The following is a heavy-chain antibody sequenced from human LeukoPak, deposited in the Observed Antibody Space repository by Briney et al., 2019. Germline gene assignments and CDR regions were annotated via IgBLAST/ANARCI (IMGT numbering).Heavy chain of an antibody. CDR1: GGSISSSSYY. CDR3: ARLEMATINAFDI. Sequence: PSETLSLTCIVSGGSISSSSYYWGWIRQPPGKGLEWIGSIYYSGSTYHNPSLKSRVTISVDTSKNQFSLKLSSVTAADTAVYYCARLEMATINAFDIWGQGTMVTVSS. V-gene: IGHV4-39*01. D-gene: IGHD5-24*01. CDR2: IYYSGST. J-gene: IGHJ3*02.